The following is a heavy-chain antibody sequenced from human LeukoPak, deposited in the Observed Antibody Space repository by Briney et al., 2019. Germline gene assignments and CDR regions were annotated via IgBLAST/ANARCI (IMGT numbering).Heavy chain of an antibody. J-gene: IGHJ5*02. CDR3: AREGHSSSWFWFDP. CDR1: GGSLSSYY. V-gene: IGHV4-4*07. Sequence: SETLSLTCTVSGGSLSSYYWSWIRQPAGKGLEWIGRIYTSGSTNYNPSLKSRVTMSVDTSKNQFSLKLSSVTAADTAVYYCAREGHSSSWFWFDPWGQGTLVTVSS. D-gene: IGHD6-13*01. CDR2: IYTSGST.